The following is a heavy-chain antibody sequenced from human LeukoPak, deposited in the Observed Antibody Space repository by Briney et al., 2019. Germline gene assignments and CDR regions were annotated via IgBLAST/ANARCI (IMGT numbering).Heavy chain of an antibody. CDR1: GFTFDDYG. J-gene: IGHJ4*02. V-gene: IGHV3-20*04. CDR3: ARGALVVITTNPDY. CDR2: INWNGGST. Sequence: PGGSLRLSCAASGFTFDDYGMSWVRQAPGKGLEWVSGINWNGGSTGYADSVKSRFTISRDNAKNSLYLQMNSLRAEDTALYYCARGALVVITTNPDYWGQGTLVTVSS. D-gene: IGHD3-22*01.